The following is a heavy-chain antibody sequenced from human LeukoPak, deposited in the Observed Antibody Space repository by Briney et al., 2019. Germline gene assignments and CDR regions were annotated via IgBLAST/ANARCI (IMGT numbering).Heavy chain of an antibody. CDR2: INTDGSST. J-gene: IGHJ4*02. CDR1: GFTFSSYW. CDR3: ARGLMGATPYYFDY. Sequence: GGSLRLSCAASGFTFSSYWMHWVRQAPGKGLVWVSRINTDGSSTTYADSVKGRFTISRDNAKNTLYLQMNSLRADDTAVYYCARGLMGATPYYFDYWGQGTLVTVSS. V-gene: IGHV3-74*01. D-gene: IGHD1-26*01.